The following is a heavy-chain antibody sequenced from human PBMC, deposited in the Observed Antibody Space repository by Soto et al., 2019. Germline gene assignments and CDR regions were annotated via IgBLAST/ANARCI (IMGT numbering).Heavy chain of an antibody. D-gene: IGHD3-3*01. J-gene: IGHJ6*02. Sequence: SETLSLTCTVSGGSISSYYWSWIRQPPGKGLEWIGYIYYSGSTNYNPSLKSRVTISVDTSKNQFSLKLSSVTAADTAVYYCARDTMQLPYYYYYGMDVWGQGTTVTVSS. CDR1: GGSISSYY. CDR2: IYYSGST. CDR3: ARDTMQLPYYYYYGMDV. V-gene: IGHV4-59*01.